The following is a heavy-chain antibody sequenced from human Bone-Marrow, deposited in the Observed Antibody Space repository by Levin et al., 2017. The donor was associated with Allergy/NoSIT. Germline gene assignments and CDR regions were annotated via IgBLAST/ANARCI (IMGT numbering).Heavy chain of an antibody. D-gene: IGHD3-3*01. Sequence: PGGSLRLSCAASGFTFSSYSMNWVRQAPGKGLEWVSYISSSSSPIYYADSVKGRFTISRDNAKNSLYLQMNSLRDEDTAVYYCARDNLEGFLEWLSLWGQGTLVTVSS. CDR1: GFTFSSYS. CDR3: ARDNLEGFLEWLSL. V-gene: IGHV3-48*02. CDR2: ISSSSSPI. J-gene: IGHJ4*02.